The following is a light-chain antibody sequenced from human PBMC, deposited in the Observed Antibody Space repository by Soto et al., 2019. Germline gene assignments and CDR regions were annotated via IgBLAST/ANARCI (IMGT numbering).Light chain of an antibody. V-gene: IGLV2-14*01. CDR1: SSDVGGYNY. CDR2: EVS. J-gene: IGLJ2*01. CDR3: SSYTSGSTLLV. Sequence: QSALTQPASVPGSPGQSITISCTGTSSDVGGYNYVSWYQQHPGKAPKLMISEVSNRPSGVSNRFSGSKSGNTASLTISGLQAEDEAGYYCSSYTSGSTLLVFGGGTKLTVL.